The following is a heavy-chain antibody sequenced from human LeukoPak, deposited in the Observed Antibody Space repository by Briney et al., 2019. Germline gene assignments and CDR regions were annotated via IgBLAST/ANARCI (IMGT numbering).Heavy chain of an antibody. CDR1: GYSFTTYW. CDR3: ARRFDTSGYFQN. J-gene: IGHJ1*01. V-gene: IGHV5-51*01. Sequence: GESLKIPCKGSGYSFTTYWIGWVRQTPGKGLEWMGIIYPGDSDTRYSPSFQGQVTISADKSISTAYLQWSSLKASDTAMYYCARRFDTSGYFQNWGQGTLVTVSS. D-gene: IGHD3-22*01. CDR2: IYPGDSDT.